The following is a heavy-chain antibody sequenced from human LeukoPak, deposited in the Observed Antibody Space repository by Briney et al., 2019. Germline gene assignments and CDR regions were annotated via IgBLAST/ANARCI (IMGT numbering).Heavy chain of an antibody. J-gene: IGHJ4*01. Sequence: GGSLRLSCAASGFTFSSYAMSWVRQAPGKGLEWVSAISGSGGSTYYADSVKGRFTISRDNSKNTVYLQMNSLRAEDTAIYYCAKDRERVLTSTSCSFDSWGHGTLVTVSS. D-gene: IGHD2-2*01. CDR1: GFTFSSYA. CDR2: ISGSGGST. CDR3: AKDRERVLTSTSCSFDS. V-gene: IGHV3-23*01.